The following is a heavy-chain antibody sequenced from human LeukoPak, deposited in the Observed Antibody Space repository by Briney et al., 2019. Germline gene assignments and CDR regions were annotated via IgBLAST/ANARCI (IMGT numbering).Heavy chain of an antibody. J-gene: IGHJ6*02. CDR3: ARAAITIFGVVIRPDYYYGMDV. CDR1: GFTFSSYS. Sequence: GGSLRLSCAASGFTFSSYSTNWVRQAPGKGLEWVSSISSSSSYIYYADSVKGRFTISRDNAKNPLYLQMNSLRAEDTAVYYCARAAITIFGVVIRPDYYYGMDVWGQGTTVTVSS. D-gene: IGHD3-3*01. V-gene: IGHV3-21*01. CDR2: ISSSSSYI.